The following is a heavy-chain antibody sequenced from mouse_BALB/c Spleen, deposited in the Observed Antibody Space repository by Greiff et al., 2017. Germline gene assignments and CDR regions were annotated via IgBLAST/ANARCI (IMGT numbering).Heavy chain of an antibody. CDR3: ARDYGNYGYAMDY. J-gene: IGHJ4*01. Sequence: QVQLKQSGAELMKPGASVKISCKATGYTFSSYWIEWVKQRPGHGLEWIGEILPGSGSTNYNEKFKGKATFTADTSSNTAYMQLSSLTSEDSAVYYCARDYGNYGYAMDYWGQGTSVTVSS. CDR1: GYTFSSYW. CDR2: ILPGSGST. D-gene: IGHD2-1*01. V-gene: IGHV1-9*01.